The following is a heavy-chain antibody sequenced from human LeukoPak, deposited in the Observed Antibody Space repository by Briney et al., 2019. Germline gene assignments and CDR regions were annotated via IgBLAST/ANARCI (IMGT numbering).Heavy chain of an antibody. J-gene: IGHJ4*02. D-gene: IGHD6-6*01. V-gene: IGHV3-9*03. CDR3: AKDEGSSSSSGGFDY. CDR1: GFTFDDHA. CDR2: ISWNSDNI. Sequence: PGGSLRLSCAASGFTFDDHAMHWVRQAPGKGLEGVSGISWNSDNIAYADSVKGRFTISRDNAKNSLYLQMNSLRAEDMALYYCAKDEGSSSSSGGFDYWGQGTLVTVSS.